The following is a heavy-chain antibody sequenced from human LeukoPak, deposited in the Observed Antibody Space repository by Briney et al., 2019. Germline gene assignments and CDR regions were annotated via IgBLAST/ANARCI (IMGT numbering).Heavy chain of an antibody. CDR1: EFNLSDFG. D-gene: IGHD6-6*01. V-gene: IGHV3-30*18. CDR3: AKDWARFDC. CDR2: ISNDGSNK. Sequence: PGGSLRLSCAASEFNLSDFGMHWVRQAPGKGLEWLAVISNDGSNKYYADSVKGRFTISRDNSKNTLYLQMNSLRGEDTAVYYCAKDWARFDCWGQGTLVTVSS. J-gene: IGHJ4*02.